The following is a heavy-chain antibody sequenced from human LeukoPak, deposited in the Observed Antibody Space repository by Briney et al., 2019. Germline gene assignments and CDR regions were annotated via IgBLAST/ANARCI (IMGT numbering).Heavy chain of an antibody. Sequence: GGSLRLSCAASGFTFSTYGMHWVRQAPGKGLEWVAVIWYDGNNKYYADSVKGRFTISRDNSKNTLYLQMNSLRAEDTAVYYCARGKSSDCTCIDYWGQGTLVTVSS. J-gene: IGHJ4*02. D-gene: IGHD2-21*02. CDR1: GFTFSTYG. CDR2: IWYDGNNK. CDR3: ARGKSSDCTCIDY. V-gene: IGHV3-33*01.